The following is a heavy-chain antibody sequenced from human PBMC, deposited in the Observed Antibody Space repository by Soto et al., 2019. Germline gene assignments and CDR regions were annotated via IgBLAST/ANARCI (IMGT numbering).Heavy chain of an antibody. CDR1: GFTFDDYA. CDR2: ISWNSGSI. J-gene: IGHJ4*02. CDR3: AKDFYDILTGYGDY. D-gene: IGHD3-9*01. Sequence: EVQLVESGGGLVQPGRSLRLSCAASGFTFDDYAMHWVRQAPGKGLAWVSGISWNSGSIGYADSVKGRFTISRDNAKNSLYLQMNSLRAEDTALYYCAKDFYDILTGYGDYWGQGTLVTVSS. V-gene: IGHV3-9*01.